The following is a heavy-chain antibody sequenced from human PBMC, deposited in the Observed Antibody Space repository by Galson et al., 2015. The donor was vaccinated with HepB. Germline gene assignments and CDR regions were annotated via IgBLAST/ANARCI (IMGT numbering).Heavy chain of an antibody. D-gene: IGHD3-10*01. J-gene: IGHJ5*02. CDR1: GFTVSSNY. CDR2: IYSGGST. CDR3: ARGGLYYFSSGCYGQT. V-gene: IGHV3-53*04. Sequence: SLRLSCAASGFTVSSNYMSWVRQAPGKGLEWVSVIYSGGSTYYADSVKGRFTISRHNSKNTLYLQMNSLRAEVTAVYYCARGGLYYFSSGCYGQTWGQGTLVTVPS.